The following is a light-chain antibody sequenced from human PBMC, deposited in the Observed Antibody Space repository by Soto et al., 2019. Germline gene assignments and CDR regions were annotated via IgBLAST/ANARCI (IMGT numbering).Light chain of an antibody. V-gene: IGKV1-17*01. CDR3: LQHNNYPPT. CDR2: AAS. CDR1: QDIRID. J-gene: IGKJ1*01. Sequence: DIQMTQSPSSLSASVGARVTITCRASQDIRIDLGWFQQKPGKAPKRLIYAASSLQSGVPSRFSGSGSGTEFTLTISSLQPEDFATFYCLQHNNYPPTFGQGTKVEI.